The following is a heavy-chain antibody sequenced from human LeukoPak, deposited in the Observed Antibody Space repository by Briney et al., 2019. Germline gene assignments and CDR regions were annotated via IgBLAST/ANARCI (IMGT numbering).Heavy chain of an antibody. V-gene: IGHV3-30*03. CDR2: ISYDGSNK. D-gene: IGHD3-22*01. J-gene: IGHJ3*02. CDR3: SSYASYDSSGLDAFDI. CDR1: GFTFRSYG. Sequence: GGSLRLSCAASGFTFRSYGMHWVRQAPGKGLEWVAVISYDGSNKYYADSVKGRFTISRDNSKNTLYLQMNSLRAEDTAVYYCSSYASYDSSGLDAFDIWGQGTMVTVSS.